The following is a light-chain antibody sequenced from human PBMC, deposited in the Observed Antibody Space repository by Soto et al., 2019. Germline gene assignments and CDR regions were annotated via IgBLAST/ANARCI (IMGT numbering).Light chain of an antibody. Sequence: QSVLTQPASVSGSPGQSITISCTGTSSDVGGYNFVSWYQQHPGKAPKLIIYEVRNRPSGVSNRFSASKSGNTASLTISGLQPEEEAEYYCSSKASLYTRVFGSGTKVTVL. J-gene: IGLJ1*01. V-gene: IGLV2-14*01. CDR1: SSDVGGYNF. CDR2: EVR. CDR3: SSKASLYTRV.